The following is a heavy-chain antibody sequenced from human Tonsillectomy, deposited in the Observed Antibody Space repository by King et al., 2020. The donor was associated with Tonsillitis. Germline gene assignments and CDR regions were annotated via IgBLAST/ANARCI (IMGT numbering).Heavy chain of an antibody. CDR3: AKTPQDGGIVADYLDY. J-gene: IGHJ4*02. V-gene: IGHV3-33*03. D-gene: IGHD4-23*01. CDR1: GFNFSSYA. CDR2: ISYDGEIK. Sequence: VQLVESGGRVVQPGRSLRLSCATSGFNFSSYALHWVRQAPGKGLEWVAIISYDGEIKYYADSVKGRFNISRDNTKNRLYLQMNSLRGDDAGVYYCAKTPQDGGIVADYLDYWGEGSEVSVSS.